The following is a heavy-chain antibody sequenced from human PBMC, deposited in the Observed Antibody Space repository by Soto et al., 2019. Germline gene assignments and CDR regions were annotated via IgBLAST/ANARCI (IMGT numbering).Heavy chain of an antibody. J-gene: IGHJ4*02. CDR2: IIPIFGTA. D-gene: IGHD6-13*01. V-gene: IGHV1-69*13. CDR3: AKGDRSSSWYSDY. CDR1: GGTFSNYA. Sequence: SVKVSCKASGGTFSNYAISGVLQAPVQGLEWMGGIIPIFGTANYAQKFQGRVTITADESTSTAYMELSSLRSEDTAVYYCAKGDRSSSWYSDYWGQGTLVTVSS.